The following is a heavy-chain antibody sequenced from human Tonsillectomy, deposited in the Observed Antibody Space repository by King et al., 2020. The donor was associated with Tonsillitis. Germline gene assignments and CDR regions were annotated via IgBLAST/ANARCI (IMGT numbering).Heavy chain of an antibody. CDR3: AKYSGWFGPWGVTGMDV. J-gene: IGHJ6*02. CDR2: ISYDGSNK. D-gene: IGHD3-10*01. CDR1: GFTFSSYG. V-gene: IGHV3-30*18. Sequence: VQLVESGGGVVQPGRSLRLSCAASGFTFSSYGIHWVRQAPGKGLEWVAVISYDGSNKYYADSVKGRFTISRDNSKNTLYLHMNSLRAEDTAVYYCAKYSGWFGPWGVTGMDVWGQGTTVTVSS.